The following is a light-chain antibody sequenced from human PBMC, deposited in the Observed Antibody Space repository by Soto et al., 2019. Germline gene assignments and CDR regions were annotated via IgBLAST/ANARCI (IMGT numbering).Light chain of an antibody. CDR1: QSISSR. CDR2: KAS. CDR3: QQYNSYSLT. J-gene: IGKJ5*01. V-gene: IGKV1-5*03. Sequence: DIQMTQSPSTLSASVGDRVTITCRASQSISSRLAWYQHKPGKAPNLLIYKASSLESGVPSRFSGSGSGTEFTLTISSLQPDDFATYYCQQYNSYSLTFGQGTRLEIK.